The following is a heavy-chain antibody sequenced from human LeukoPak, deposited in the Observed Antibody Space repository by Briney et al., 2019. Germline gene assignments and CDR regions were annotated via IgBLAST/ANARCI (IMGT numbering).Heavy chain of an antibody. Sequence: GGSLRLSCAASGFTFSSYAMHWVRQAPGKGLEWVAVISYDGSNKYYADSVKGRFTISRDNSKNTLYLQMNSLRAEDTAVYYCARGHIGYYFDYWGQGTLVTVSS. D-gene: IGHD3-16*01. CDR3: ARGHIGYYFDY. V-gene: IGHV3-30*04. J-gene: IGHJ4*02. CDR2: ISYDGSNK. CDR1: GFTFSSYA.